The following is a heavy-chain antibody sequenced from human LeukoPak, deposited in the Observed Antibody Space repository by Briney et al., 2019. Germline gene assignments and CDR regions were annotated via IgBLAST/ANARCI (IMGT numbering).Heavy chain of an antibody. Sequence: GGSLRLSCAASGFTFSSYGMHWVRQAPGKGLEWVAFIRYDGSNKYYADSVKGRFTISRDNSKNTLYLQMNSLRAEDTAVYYCAKIVVDYYYFDYWGQGTLVTVSS. CDR1: GFTFSSYG. CDR3: AKIVVDYYYFDY. J-gene: IGHJ4*02. V-gene: IGHV3-30*02. D-gene: IGHD2-15*01. CDR2: IRYDGSNK.